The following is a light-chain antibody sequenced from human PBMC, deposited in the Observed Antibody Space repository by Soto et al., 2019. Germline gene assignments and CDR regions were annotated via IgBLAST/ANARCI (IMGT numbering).Light chain of an antibody. V-gene: IGKV3-11*01. CDR1: QRVRSY. J-gene: IGKJ4*01. Sequence: EIVLTQSPATLSLSPGERATLSCRASQRVRSYLAWYQQKPGQAPRLLIYDASNRATGIPARFSGSGSGTDFTLTISSLEPEDFSVYYCQQRSNWPFTFGGGTKVEIK. CDR2: DAS. CDR3: QQRSNWPFT.